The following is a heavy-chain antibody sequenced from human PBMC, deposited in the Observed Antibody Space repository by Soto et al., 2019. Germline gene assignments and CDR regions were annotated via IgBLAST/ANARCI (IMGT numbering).Heavy chain of an antibody. J-gene: IGHJ6*02. Sequence: GGSLRLSCAASGFTFSSYGMYWVRQAPGKGLEWPANIRYDGTKEYYADFVKGRFTISRDNSKNTLYLQMNSLRAEDTAVYYCARDRTYFGSGSVAMDVWGQGTTVTVSS. CDR3: ARDRTYFGSGSVAMDV. CDR2: IRYDGTKE. D-gene: IGHD3-10*01. CDR1: GFTFSSYG. V-gene: IGHV3-33*07.